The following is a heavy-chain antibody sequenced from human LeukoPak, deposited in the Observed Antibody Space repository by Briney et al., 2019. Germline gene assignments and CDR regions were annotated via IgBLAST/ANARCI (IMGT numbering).Heavy chain of an antibody. J-gene: IGHJ4*02. CDR3: ARLITMVRGVLFDY. CDR1: GFTFSNYA. V-gene: IGHV3-23*01. CDR2: ISGCGGST. Sequence: GGSLRLSCTASGFTFSNYAMSWVRQAPGKGLERVSTISGCGGSTYYADSVKGRFTISRDNSENTLYLQMNSLRAEDTAVYYCARLITMVRGVLFDYWGQGTLVTVSS. D-gene: IGHD3-10*01.